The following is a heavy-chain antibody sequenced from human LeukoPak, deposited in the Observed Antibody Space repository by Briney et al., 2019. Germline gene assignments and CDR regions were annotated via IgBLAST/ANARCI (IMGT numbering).Heavy chain of an antibody. CDR3: ARRNVYSSSWDYFDY. Sequence: SETLSLTCTVSGGSISSYYWSWIRQLPGKGLEWIGYIYYSGSTNYNPSLKSRVTISVDTSKNQFSLELSSVTAADTAVYYCARRNVYSSSWDYFDYWGQGTLVTVSS. V-gene: IGHV4-59*08. CDR1: GGSISSYY. J-gene: IGHJ4*02. D-gene: IGHD6-13*01. CDR2: IYYSGST.